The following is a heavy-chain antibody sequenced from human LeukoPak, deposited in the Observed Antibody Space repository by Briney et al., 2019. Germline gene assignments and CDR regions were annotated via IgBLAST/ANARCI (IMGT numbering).Heavy chain of an antibody. CDR3: ARGDYSNCMDV. V-gene: IGHV4-31*03. Sequence: SETLSLTCTVSGGSISSGGYYWSWIRQHPGKGLEWIGYIYHSGSTNYNPPLKSRVTISVDRSKNQFSLKLRSVTAADTAVYYCARGDYSNCMDVWGKGTTVTVSS. D-gene: IGHD4-11*01. J-gene: IGHJ6*04. CDR2: IYHSGST. CDR1: GGSISSGGYY.